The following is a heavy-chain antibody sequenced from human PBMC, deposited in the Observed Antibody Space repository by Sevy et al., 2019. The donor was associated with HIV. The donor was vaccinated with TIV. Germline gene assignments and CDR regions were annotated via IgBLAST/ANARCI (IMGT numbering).Heavy chain of an antibody. J-gene: IGHJ6*02. Sequence: GGSLRLSCAVSGFTFSRFGMHWVRQAPGKGLEWVAVISYDGNDKHYAESVKGRFPISRNNSKNTLHLEMNSLRAEDTAVYYCARDQQITIVGEITDYYFYYGMDVWGQGTTVTVSS. D-gene: IGHD3-3*01. V-gene: IGHV3-30*04. CDR3: ARDQQITIVGEITDYYFYYGMDV. CDR1: GFTFSRFG. CDR2: ISYDGNDK.